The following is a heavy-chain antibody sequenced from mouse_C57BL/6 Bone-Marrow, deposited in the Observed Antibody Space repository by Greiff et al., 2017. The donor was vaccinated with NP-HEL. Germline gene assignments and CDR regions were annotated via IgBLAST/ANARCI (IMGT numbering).Heavy chain of an antibody. J-gene: IGHJ4*01. CDR1: YTFSRRVH. D-gene: IGHD2-1*01. CDR2: GQGLDCIG. Sequence: VKLQESGPELARPWASVKISCQAFYTFSRRVHFAIRDTNYWMQWVKQRPGQGLDCIGAISPGPVSTSYNQKFKGNATLTADKSSSTAYMQLSSLTSEDSAVYYCAFYGNYDAMDYWGQGTSVTVSS. CDR3: SEDSAVYYCAFYGNYDAMDY. V-gene: IGHV1-87*01.